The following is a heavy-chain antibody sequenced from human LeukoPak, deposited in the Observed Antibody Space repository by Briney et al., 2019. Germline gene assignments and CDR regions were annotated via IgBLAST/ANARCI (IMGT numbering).Heavy chain of an antibody. CDR2: IHYSGST. CDR1: GDSISSYY. D-gene: IGHD4-17*01. V-gene: IGHV4-59*08. CDR3: ARLRRGDYMPDVFDI. Sequence: SETLSLTCTVSGDSISSYYWSWIRQPPGKGLEWIGYIHYSGSTSYNPSLKSRVTISVDTSKNQFSLKLSSVTAADTAVYYCARLRRGDYMPDVFDIWGQGTMVTVSS. J-gene: IGHJ3*02.